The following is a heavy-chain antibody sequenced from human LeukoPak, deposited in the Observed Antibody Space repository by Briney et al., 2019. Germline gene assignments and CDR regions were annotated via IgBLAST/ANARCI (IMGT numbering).Heavy chain of an antibody. CDR2: IKHDGSEK. V-gene: IGHV3-7*01. D-gene: IGHD2-21*01. CDR3: ARWGQLLFRGDVDAFDI. CDR1: GFTFSNYW. Sequence: GGSLRLSCEASGFTFSNYWMNWVRQAPGKGLEWVANIKHDGSEKYYVDSVRGRFTISRDNAKNSLYLQMNSLRAEDTAVYYCARWGQLLFRGDVDAFDIWGQGTMTVSS. J-gene: IGHJ3*02.